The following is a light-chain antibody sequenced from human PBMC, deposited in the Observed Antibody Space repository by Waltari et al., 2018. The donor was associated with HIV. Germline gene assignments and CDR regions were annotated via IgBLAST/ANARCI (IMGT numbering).Light chain of an antibody. CDR3: QQYGNSPPYT. Sequence: EIVLTPSPGTLSLSPGERATLSCRASQSVRSGYLAWYQQKPGQAPRVLIYGASSRATGIPDRFSGSGSGTDFTLTISRLEPEDFAVYYCQQYGNSPPYTFGQGTKLEIK. V-gene: IGKV3-20*01. J-gene: IGKJ2*01. CDR1: QSVRSGY. CDR2: GAS.